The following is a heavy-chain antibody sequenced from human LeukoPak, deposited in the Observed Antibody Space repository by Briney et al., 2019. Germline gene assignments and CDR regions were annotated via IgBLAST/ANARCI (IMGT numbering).Heavy chain of an antibody. CDR1: GFTFSGYY. CDR3: ARDGDIVLMVYARREYGMDV. CDR2: ISSSGSTI. D-gene: IGHD2-8*01. V-gene: IGHV3-11*01. J-gene: IGHJ6*02. Sequence: PGGSLRLSCAASGFTFSGYYMSWIRQAPGKGLEWVSYISSSGSTIYYADSVKGRFTISRDNAKNSLYLQMNSLRAEDTAVYYCARDGDIVLMVYARREYGMDVWGQGTTVTVSS.